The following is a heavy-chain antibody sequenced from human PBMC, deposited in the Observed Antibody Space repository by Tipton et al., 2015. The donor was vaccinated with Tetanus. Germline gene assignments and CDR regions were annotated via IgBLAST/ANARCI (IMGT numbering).Heavy chain of an antibody. V-gene: IGHV4-34*01. D-gene: IGHD4-17*01. CDR1: GGSPSSFY. J-gene: IGHJ4*02. CDR2: INQRGGT. CDR3: ARVLPVNRAG. Sequence: GLVKPSETLSLTCAVHGGSPSSFYWSWIRQPPGGGLEWIGEINQRGGTAYSPSLKSRVTMSLDTSKNQFSVRLTSVTAADTAVYYCARVLPVNRAGWGQGTLVTVSS.